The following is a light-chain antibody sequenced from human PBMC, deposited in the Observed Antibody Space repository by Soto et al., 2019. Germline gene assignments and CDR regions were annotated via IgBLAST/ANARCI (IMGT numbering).Light chain of an antibody. Sequence: QSVLTQPPSVSGTPGQRVTISCSGSISNIGSNIVQWYQQLPGTAPKLLIYSNSQRPSGVPARFSGSTSGTSASLAIGGLQSGDEADYYCASWDDSLDGLYVFGTGTKVTVL. CDR2: SNS. CDR1: ISNIGSNI. V-gene: IGLV1-44*01. CDR3: ASWDDSLDGLYV. J-gene: IGLJ1*01.